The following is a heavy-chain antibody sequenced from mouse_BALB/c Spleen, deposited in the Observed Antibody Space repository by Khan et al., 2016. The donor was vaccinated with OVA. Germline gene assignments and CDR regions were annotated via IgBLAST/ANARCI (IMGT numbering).Heavy chain of an antibody. D-gene: IGHD1-1*01. CDR2: INPSTGYT. CDR1: GYTFINYW. V-gene: IGHV1-7*01. CDR3: ARRGLRWDCDY. Sequence: VQLVESGAELAKPGASVKMSCKASGYTFINYWILWIKQRPGQGLEWIGYINPSTGYTEYNQNFKDKATLTADKSSSTAYMQLGSLTSEDSTVYYCARRGLRWDCDYWGQGTTLTVSS. J-gene: IGHJ2*01.